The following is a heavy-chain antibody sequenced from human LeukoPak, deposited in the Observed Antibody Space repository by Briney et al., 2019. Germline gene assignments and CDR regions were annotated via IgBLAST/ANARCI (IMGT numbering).Heavy chain of an antibody. CDR2: ISAYNGNT. CDR3: ARDRGITMIVVGLFDY. J-gene: IGHJ4*02. Sequence: ASVKVSCKASGYTFTNYGISWVRQAPGQGLEWMGWISAYNGNTNYAQKLQGRVTMTTDTSTSTAYMELRSLRSDDTAVYYCARDRGITMIVVGLFDYWGREPWSPSPQ. CDR1: GYTFTNYG. D-gene: IGHD3-22*01. V-gene: IGHV1-18*01.